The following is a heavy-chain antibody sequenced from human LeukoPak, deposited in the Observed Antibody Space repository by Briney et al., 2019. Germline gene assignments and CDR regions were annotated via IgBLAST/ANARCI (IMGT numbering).Heavy chain of an antibody. J-gene: IGHJ4*02. CDR1: GFTFDDYG. CDR2: INWNGGST. Sequence: GGSLRLSCAASGFTFDDYGMSWVRQAPGKGLECVSGINWNGGSTGYADSVKGRFTISRDNSKNTLYLQMNSLRAEDTAVYYCAKGYSSSPWPNWGEFFDYWGQGTLVTVSS. D-gene: IGHD6-13*01. V-gene: IGHV3-20*04. CDR3: AKGYSSSPWPNWGEFFDY.